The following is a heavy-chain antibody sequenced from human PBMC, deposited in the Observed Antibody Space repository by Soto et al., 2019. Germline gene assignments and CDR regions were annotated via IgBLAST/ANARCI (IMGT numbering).Heavy chain of an antibody. CDR1: GFSLSASGAS. Sequence: SGPTLVNPTQTLRLTCAFSGFSLSASGASVGWIRQPPGKALEWLAHIYWNDDKRYSPSLRSRLTISKDTSKNQVVLTFTNMDPADTDTYYCVHRLDVPGLAFDPWGQGTLVTVSS. CDR2: IYWNDDK. CDR3: VHRLDVPGLAFDP. D-gene: IGHD3-10*02. V-gene: IGHV2-5*01. J-gene: IGHJ5*02.